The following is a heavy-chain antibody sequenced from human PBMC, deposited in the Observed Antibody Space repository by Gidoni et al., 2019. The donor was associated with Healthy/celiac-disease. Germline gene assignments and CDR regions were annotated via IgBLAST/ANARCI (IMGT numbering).Heavy chain of an antibody. CDR3: TMGPSGAFDI. Sequence: EVQLVESGGGLVKPGGSLRLSCAAPGFPFSNAWMSWVRQAPGKGLEWVGRIKSKTDGGTTDYAAPVKGRFTISRDDSKNTLYLQMNSLKTEDTAVYYCTMGPSGAFDIWGQGTMVTVSS. CDR1: GFPFSNAW. V-gene: IGHV3-15*01. CDR2: IKSKTDGGTT. D-gene: IGHD1-26*01. J-gene: IGHJ3*02.